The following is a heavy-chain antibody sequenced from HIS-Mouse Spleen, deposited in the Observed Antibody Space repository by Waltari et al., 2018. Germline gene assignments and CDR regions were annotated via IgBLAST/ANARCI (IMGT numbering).Heavy chain of an antibody. D-gene: IGHD6-13*01. Sequence: QLQLQESGPGLVKPSETLSLTCTVSGGSISSSSYYWGWIRQPPGKGLEWIGSIYYSGSTYYNPSLKGRVTISVDTSKNQFSLKLSSVTAADTAVYYCAREIPYSSSWYDWYFDLWGLGTLVTVSS. CDR3: AREIPYSSSWYDWYFDL. CDR2: IYYSGST. J-gene: IGHJ2*01. V-gene: IGHV4-39*07. CDR1: GGSISSSSYY.